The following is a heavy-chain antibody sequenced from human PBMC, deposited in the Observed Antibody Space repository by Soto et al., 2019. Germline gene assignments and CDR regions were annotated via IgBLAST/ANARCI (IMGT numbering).Heavy chain of an antibody. CDR3: ARTTMVRGVIEVFDY. CDR1: GGSISSYY. Sequence: SETLSLTCNVSGGSISSYYWSWIRQPPGKGLEWIGYIYYSGSTNYNPSLKSRVTISVDTSKKQFSLKLSSVTAADTAVYYCARTTMVRGVIEVFDYCGQVTLVTASS. CDR2: IYYSGST. D-gene: IGHD3-10*01. V-gene: IGHV4-59*01. J-gene: IGHJ4*02.